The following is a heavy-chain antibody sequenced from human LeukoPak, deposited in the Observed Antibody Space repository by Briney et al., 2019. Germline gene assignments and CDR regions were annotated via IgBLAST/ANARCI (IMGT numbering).Heavy chain of an antibody. CDR2: INHSGST. CDR1: GGSFSGYY. V-gene: IGHV4-34*01. J-gene: IGHJ4*02. CDR3: ARGAGGPRSGY. D-gene: IGHD4-23*01. Sequence: SETLSLTCAVYGGSFSGYYWSWIRQPPGKGLEWIGEINHSGSTNYNPSLKSRVTISVDTSKNQFSLKLSSVTAADTAVYYCARGAGGPRSGYWGQGTLVTVSS.